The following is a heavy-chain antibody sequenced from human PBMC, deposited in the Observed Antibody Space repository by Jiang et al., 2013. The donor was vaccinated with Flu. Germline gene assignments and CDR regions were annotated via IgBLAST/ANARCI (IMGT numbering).Heavy chain of an antibody. CDR2: ISAYNGNT. D-gene: IGHD3-22*01. CDR3: ASDIGFFSSSGYNAFDI. Sequence: SGAEVKKPGASVKVSCKASGYTFTSYGISWVRQAPGQGLEWMGWISAYNGNTNYAQKLQGRVTMTTDTSTSTAYMELRSLRSDDTAVYYCASDIGFFSSSGYNAFDIWGQGTMVTVSS. V-gene: IGHV1-18*01. J-gene: IGHJ3*02. CDR1: GYTFTSYG.